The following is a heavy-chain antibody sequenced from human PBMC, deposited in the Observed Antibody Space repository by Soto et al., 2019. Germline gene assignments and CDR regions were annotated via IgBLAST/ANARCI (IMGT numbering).Heavy chain of an antibody. CDR2: IKQDGSEK. V-gene: IGHV3-7*01. Sequence: GGSLRLSCASSGFTFSSYWMSLVRQAPGKGLEWVANIKQDGSEKYYVDSVKGRFTISRDNAKNSLYLQMNSLRAEDTAVYYCARLYCSGGSCYRVPYWGQGTLVTVSS. CDR3: ARLYCSGGSCYRVPY. J-gene: IGHJ4*02. D-gene: IGHD2-15*01. CDR1: GFTFSSYW.